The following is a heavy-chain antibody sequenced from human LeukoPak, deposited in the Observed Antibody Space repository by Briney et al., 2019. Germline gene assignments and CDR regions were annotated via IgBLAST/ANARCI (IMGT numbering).Heavy chain of an antibody. Sequence: PGGSLRLSCTASGFTFGDYAMSWVRQAPGKGLEWVGFIRSKAYDRTTEYAASVKGRFTISRDDSKSIAYLQMNSLKTEDTAVYYCTREKAVAGLPGYSGMDVWGKGTTVTVSS. D-gene: IGHD6-19*01. V-gene: IGHV3-49*04. CDR2: IRSKAYDRTT. CDR3: TREKAVAGLPGYSGMDV. J-gene: IGHJ6*04. CDR1: GFTFGDYA.